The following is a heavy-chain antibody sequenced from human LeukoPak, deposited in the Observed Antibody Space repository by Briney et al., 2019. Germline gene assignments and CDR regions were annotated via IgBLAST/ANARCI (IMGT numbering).Heavy chain of an antibody. CDR2: IYYSGST. CDR3: ARDHKVVVVPAAPLDWYFDL. V-gene: IGHV4-30-4*02. CDR1: GGSISSGDYY. D-gene: IGHD2-2*01. J-gene: IGHJ2*01. Sequence: SETLSLTCTVSGGSISSGDYYWSWIRQPPGKGLEWIGYIYYSGSTYYNPSLKSRVTISVDTSKNQFSLKLSSVTAADTAVYYCARDHKVVVVPAAPLDWYFDLWGRGTLVTVSS.